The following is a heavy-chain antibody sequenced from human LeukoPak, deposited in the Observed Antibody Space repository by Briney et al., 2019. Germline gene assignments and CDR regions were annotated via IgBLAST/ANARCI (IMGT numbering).Heavy chain of an antibody. J-gene: IGHJ4*02. CDR1: GYAFTGYY. CDR3: AREKYDGKSWDS. D-gene: IGHD4-23*01. Sequence: ASVKVSCKASGYAFTGYYIHWVRQAPGQGLEWMGRINPNSGGTNYAQNFQGRVTMTRGTSISTAYMELTRLRSDDTAVYYCAREKYDGKSWDSWGQGTLVTVSS. V-gene: IGHV1-2*06. CDR2: INPNSGGT.